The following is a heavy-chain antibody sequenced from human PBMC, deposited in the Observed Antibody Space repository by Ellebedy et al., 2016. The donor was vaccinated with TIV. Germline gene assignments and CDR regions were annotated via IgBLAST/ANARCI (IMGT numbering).Heavy chain of an antibody. CDR1: GFTFSSYS. CDR3: ARVAQVWFGELLTRNYYYGMDV. J-gene: IGHJ6*02. CDR2: ISSSGSYI. D-gene: IGHD3-10*01. Sequence: PGGSLRLSCAASGFTFSSYSMNWVRQAPGKGLEWVASISSSGSYIYYADSVKGRFTISRDNSKNTMYLQMNSLRAEDTAVYYCARVAQVWFGELLTRNYYYGMDVWGQGTTVTVSS. V-gene: IGHV3-21*01.